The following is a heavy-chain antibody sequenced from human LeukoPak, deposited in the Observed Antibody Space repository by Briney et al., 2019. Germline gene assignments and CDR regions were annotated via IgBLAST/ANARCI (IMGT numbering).Heavy chain of an antibody. CDR3: ARIRLPTLGYELPHRRACFDP. CDR1: GYTFSAYY. D-gene: IGHD3-16*01. Sequence: ASVKVSCKASGYTFSAYYIHWVRQAPGQGLEWMGWINPKSGGTNYAQKLQGRVSMTGDTSINSANLELRSLRSDDTAMYYCARIRLPTLGYELPHRRACFDPWGQGTLVTVSS. J-gene: IGHJ5*02. V-gene: IGHV1-2*02. CDR2: INPKSGGT.